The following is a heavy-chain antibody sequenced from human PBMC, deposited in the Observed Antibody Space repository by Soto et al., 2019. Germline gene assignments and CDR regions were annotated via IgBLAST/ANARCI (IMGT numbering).Heavy chain of an antibody. CDR1: GGSISGYY. CDR2: IYYSGST. CDR3: ARHWIGSRDAFDI. D-gene: IGHD2-2*03. Sequence: SETLSLTCTVSGGSISGYYWSWIRQPPGKGLEWIGYIYYSGSTNYNPSLKSRVTISVDTSKNQFSLKLSSVTAADTAVYYCARHWIGSRDAFDIWGQGTMVTVSS. J-gene: IGHJ3*02. V-gene: IGHV4-59*08.